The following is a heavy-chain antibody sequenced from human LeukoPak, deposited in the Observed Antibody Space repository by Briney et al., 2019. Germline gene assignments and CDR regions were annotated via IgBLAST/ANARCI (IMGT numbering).Heavy chain of an antibody. CDR1: GGSVSDYY. Sequence: PSETLSLTCTVSGGSVSDYYWGWIRQPPGKGLEWIGSIYYSGSTYYNPSLKSRVTISVDTSKNQFSLKLSSVTAADTAVYYCARFGSGWWYNDYWGQGTLVTVSS. V-gene: IGHV4-39*07. D-gene: IGHD6-19*01. CDR3: ARFGSGWWYNDY. CDR2: IYYSGST. J-gene: IGHJ4*02.